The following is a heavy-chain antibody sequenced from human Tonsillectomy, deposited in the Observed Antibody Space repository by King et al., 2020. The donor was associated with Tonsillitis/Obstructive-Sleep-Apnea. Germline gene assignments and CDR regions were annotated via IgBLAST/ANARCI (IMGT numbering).Heavy chain of an antibody. CDR3: ARDSMSHYYDSSAYYTFNY. J-gene: IGHJ4*02. CDR1: GYTFTNYG. Sequence: QLVQSGAEAKKPGASVKVSCKASGYTFTNYGISWVRQAPGQGLEWMAWISAHNGHTNYAQKLQGRVTMTTDASTSTAYMELRSLRSDDTAVYYCARDSMSHYYDSSAYYTFNYWGQGTLVTVSS. D-gene: IGHD3-22*01. V-gene: IGHV1-18*01. CDR2: ISAHNGHT.